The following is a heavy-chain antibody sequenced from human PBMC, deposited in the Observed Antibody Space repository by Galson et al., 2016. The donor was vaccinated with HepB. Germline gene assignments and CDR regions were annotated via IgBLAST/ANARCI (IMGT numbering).Heavy chain of an antibody. Sequence: SLRLSCAASGFTFTEYYMTWIRQAPGKGLEWLSYLSPSTRYTNSADSVKGRFTIFRDNAKNSVYLQMNSLRDDDTAVYFCARAGVAYETSGYFYGQLDYWGQGTLVIVSS. J-gene: IGHJ4*02. CDR2: LSPSTRYT. D-gene: IGHD3-22*01. CDR3: ARAGVAYETSGYFYGQLDY. V-gene: IGHV3-11*06. CDR1: GFTFTEYY.